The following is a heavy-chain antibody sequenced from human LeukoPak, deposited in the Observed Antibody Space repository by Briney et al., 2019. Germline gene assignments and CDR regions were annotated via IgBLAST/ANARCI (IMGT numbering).Heavy chain of an antibody. J-gene: IGHJ6*02. Sequence: GGSLRLSCAASGFTFSSYAMSWVRQAPGRGLEWVSTISDSGVSTYYADSVKGRFTISRDSSKNTLCLQMTSLRAGDTVVYYCAKGAGYDYYGVDVWGQGTTVTVSS. CDR2: ISDSGVST. CDR1: GFTFSSYA. V-gene: IGHV3-23*01. CDR3: AKGAGYDYYGVDV.